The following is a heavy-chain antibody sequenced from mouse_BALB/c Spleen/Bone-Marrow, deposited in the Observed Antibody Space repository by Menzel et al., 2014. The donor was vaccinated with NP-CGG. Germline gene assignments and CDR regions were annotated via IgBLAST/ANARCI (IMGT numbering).Heavy chain of an antibody. J-gene: IGHJ4*01. D-gene: IGHD2-4*01. CDR2: ISNGGGST. CDR1: GFTFSAYY. V-gene: IGHV5-12*01. Sequence: EVQLQQSGGGSVQPGGSLKLSCAASGFTFSAYYMYCVSPTPEKRLEWVAYISNGGGSTYYPDTIKGRFTITRDNSKNTLFLQMSRLKSEDTAVYFCSTINTTPYALDYWGQGTSVTVSS. CDR3: STINTTPYALDY.